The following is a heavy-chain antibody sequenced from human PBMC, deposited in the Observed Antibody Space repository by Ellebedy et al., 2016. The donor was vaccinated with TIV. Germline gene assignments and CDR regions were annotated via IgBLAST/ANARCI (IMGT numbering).Heavy chain of an antibody. V-gene: IGHV4-59*01. Sequence: SETLSLTCVVSDGSIRPYYWTWIRQPPGRGLEWIGYAYHSGSTDYNPSLECRVTISVDTSKNQNSLRLTSVTAADTAVYYYARVGTELVTVEEYYYYMDVWGKGTTVTVSS. D-gene: IGHD2/OR15-2a*01. CDR2: AYHSGST. CDR3: ARVGTELVTVEEYYYYMDV. J-gene: IGHJ6*03. CDR1: DGSIRPYY.